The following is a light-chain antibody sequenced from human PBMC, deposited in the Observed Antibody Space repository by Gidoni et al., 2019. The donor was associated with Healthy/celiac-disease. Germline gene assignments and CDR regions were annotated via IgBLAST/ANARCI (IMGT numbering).Light chain of an antibody. CDR2: GNN. CDR3: NSRDSSGNHR. Sequence: YALTQDPAVSVAFGQTVRITCQGDSLRSYYSSSYQQKPGQAPLLVIYGNNNRPSGIPHLFSGSSSNTTAPLTITGAQADDEADYYCNSRDSSGNHRFGGGTKLTVL. CDR1: SLRSYY. V-gene: IGLV3-19*01. J-gene: IGLJ2*01.